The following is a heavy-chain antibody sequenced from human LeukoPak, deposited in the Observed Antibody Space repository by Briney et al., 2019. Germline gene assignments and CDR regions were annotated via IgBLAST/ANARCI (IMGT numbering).Heavy chain of an antibody. CDR3: ARDRAGDSFDI. CDR1: GDSISRGNNY. D-gene: IGHD7-27*01. CDR2: ISTSGNT. J-gene: IGHJ3*02. V-gene: IGHV4-61*02. Sequence: SETLSLTCTVSGDSISRGNNYWTWIRQPAGKGLEWIGRISTSGNTNYNPSLKSQVTISIHTSKNQFSLNLNFVTAADTAIYYCARDRAGDSFDIWGQGTLVTVSS.